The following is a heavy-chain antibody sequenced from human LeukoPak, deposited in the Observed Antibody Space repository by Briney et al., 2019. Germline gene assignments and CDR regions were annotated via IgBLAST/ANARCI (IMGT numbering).Heavy chain of an antibody. J-gene: IGHJ4*02. V-gene: IGHV3-74*01. D-gene: IGHD1-26*01. CDR1: GFTFSTYW. CDR2: INGDGSST. Sequence: GGSLRLSCAASGFTFSTYWMHWVRQAPGKGLVWVSHINGDGSSTSYAGSVKGRFTISRDNAKNTLYLQMNSLRDEDTAVYYCARDTPQVGINYWGQGTLVTVSS. CDR3: ARDTPQVGINY.